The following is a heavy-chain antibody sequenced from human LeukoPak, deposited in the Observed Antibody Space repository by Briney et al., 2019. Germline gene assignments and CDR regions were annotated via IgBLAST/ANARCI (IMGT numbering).Heavy chain of an antibody. CDR2: IYYSVRT. CDR1: GSSLSNYY. Sequence: AETLSLTCSVSGSSLSNYYWSWLRQPPGKGLEWIGYIYYSVRTNYNPSLKSRVTISVDMPNNQFSLKMSSVTAADTAVYYCARTGDGYNYYNYYYMDVWGKGTTVTVTS. V-gene: IGHV4-59*01. CDR3: ARTGDGYNYYNYYYMDV. J-gene: IGHJ6*03. D-gene: IGHD5-24*01.